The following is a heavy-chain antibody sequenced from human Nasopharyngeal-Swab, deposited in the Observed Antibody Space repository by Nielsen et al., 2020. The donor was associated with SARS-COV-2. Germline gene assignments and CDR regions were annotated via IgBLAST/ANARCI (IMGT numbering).Heavy chain of an antibody. CDR1: GYTFVSHG. D-gene: IGHD3-16*01. J-gene: IGHJ6*02. CDR3: ARDRGIQVWGYYYGLDV. CDR2: INTYNGDP. V-gene: IGHV1-18*01. Sequence: ASVKVSCKASGYTFVSHGLSWVRQAPGQGLEWLGWINTYNGDPSYAEKFQGRVTITTDTSASSDFLELRSLRSDDTALYYCARDRGIQVWGYYYGLDVWGQGTTVTVSS.